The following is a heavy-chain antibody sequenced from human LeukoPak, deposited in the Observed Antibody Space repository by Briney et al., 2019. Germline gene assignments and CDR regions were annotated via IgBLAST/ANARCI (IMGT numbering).Heavy chain of an antibody. D-gene: IGHD6-19*01. CDR1: GFTFSNYA. V-gene: IGHV3-23*01. CDR3: ARDSLNSSGWYIFDY. J-gene: IGHJ4*02. Sequence: PGGSLRLSCAASGFTFSNYAMSWVRQAPGKGLEWVSTISGSDGNTYYADSVKGRFTISRDNAKNSLYLQMNSLRAEDTAVYYCARDSLNSSGWYIFDYWGQGTLVTVSS. CDR2: ISGSDGNT.